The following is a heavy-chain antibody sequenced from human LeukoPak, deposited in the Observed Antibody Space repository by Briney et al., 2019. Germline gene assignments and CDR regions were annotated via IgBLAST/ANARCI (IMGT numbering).Heavy chain of an antibody. CDR1: GFTVSSNY. J-gene: IGHJ5*02. CDR3: ARVMTAITNWFDP. CDR2: IYRDGST. Sequence: GGSLRLSCAASGFTVSSNYVGWVRQAPGKGLEWVSVIYRDGSTYYADSVKGRFTISRDNSKNTLYLQMNNLRVEDTAVHYCARVMTAITNWFDPWGQGTLVTVSS. D-gene: IGHD2-21*02. V-gene: IGHV3-66*01.